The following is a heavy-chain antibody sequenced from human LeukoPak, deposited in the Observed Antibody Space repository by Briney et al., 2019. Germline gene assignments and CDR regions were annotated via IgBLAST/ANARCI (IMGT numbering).Heavy chain of an antibody. Sequence: ASVKVSCKTSGYTFNGYYLHWVRQAPGQGLEWMGWVHPNSGGTNYAQKFQGRVTMTRDTSISTAYMELSRLRSDDTAVYYCARGNHYDVLTGFQPPPHLSDYWGQGTLV. CDR3: ARGNHYDVLTGFQPPPHLSDY. CDR2: VHPNSGGT. D-gene: IGHD3-9*01. V-gene: IGHV1-2*02. CDR1: GYTFNGYY. J-gene: IGHJ4*02.